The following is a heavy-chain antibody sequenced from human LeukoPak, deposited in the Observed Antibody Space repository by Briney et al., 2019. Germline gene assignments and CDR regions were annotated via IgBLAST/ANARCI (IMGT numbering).Heavy chain of an antibody. CDR1: GFTFSSYE. D-gene: IGHD2-21*02. CDR2: ISSSGSTI. J-gene: IGHJ3*02. V-gene: IGHV3-48*03. Sequence: PGGSLRLSCVASGFTFSSYEMNWVPQAPGRGLECVSYISSSGSTIYYADSVKGRFTISRDNAKNSLYLQMNSLRAEDTAVYYCARHQSAYCGGDCYLFAALDDAFDIWGQGTMVTVSS. CDR3: ARHQSAYCGGDCYLFAALDDAFDI.